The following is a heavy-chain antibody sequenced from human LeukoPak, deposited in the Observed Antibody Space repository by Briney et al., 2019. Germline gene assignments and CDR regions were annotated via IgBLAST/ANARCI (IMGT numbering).Heavy chain of an antibody. CDR1: GYTFTGYY. D-gene: IGHD6-13*01. CDR3: AREGIAAAGLDY. V-gene: IGHV1-2*02. Sequence: ASVTVSCKASGYTFTGYYMHWVRQAPAQGLEWMGWINPNSGGTNYAQNFQGRVTMTRDTSISTAYMELSRLRSDDTAVYYCAREGIAAAGLDYWGQGTLVTVSS. J-gene: IGHJ4*02. CDR2: INPNSGGT.